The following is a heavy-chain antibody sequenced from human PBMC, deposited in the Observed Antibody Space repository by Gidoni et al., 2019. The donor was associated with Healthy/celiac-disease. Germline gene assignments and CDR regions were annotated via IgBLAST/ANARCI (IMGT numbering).Heavy chain of an antibody. D-gene: IGHD4-17*01. CDR3: ARGDYLCGLAGY. J-gene: IGHJ4*02. CDR1: GGPNSSGGYY. CDR2: IYYSGST. V-gene: IGHV4-31*03. Sequence: QVQLQESGPGLVKPSRTLSLTSTVSGGPNSSGGYYWSWIRQHPGKGLEWIGYIYYSGSTYYNPSLKSRVTISVDTSKNQFSLKLSSVTAADTAVYYCARGDYLCGLAGYWGQGTLVTVSS.